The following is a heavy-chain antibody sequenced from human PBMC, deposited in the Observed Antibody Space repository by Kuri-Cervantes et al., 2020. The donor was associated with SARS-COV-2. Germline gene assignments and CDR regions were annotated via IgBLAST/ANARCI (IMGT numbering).Heavy chain of an antibody. CDR1: GYTFTGYY. D-gene: IGHD2-2*01. J-gene: IGHJ6*03. CDR3: ARGYCSSTSRHYYYYYMDV. V-gene: IGHV1-2*02. Sequence: ASVKVSCKASGYTFTGYYMHWVRQAPGQGLEWMGWINPNSGGTNYAQKFQGRVTMTRDTSISTACMELSRLRSDDTAVYYCARGYCSSTSRHYYYYYMDVWGKGTTVTVSS. CDR2: INPNSGGT.